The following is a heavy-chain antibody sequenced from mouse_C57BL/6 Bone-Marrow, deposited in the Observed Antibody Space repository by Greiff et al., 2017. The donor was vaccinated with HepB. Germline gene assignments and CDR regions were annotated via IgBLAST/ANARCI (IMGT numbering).Heavy chain of an antibody. Sequence: QVQLQQSGAELARPGASVKLSCKASGYTFTSYGISWVKQRTGQGLGWIGEIYPRSGNTYFNEKFKGKATLTADKSSSTAYMELRSLTSEDSAVYFCASTMITDYWGQGTTLTVSS. V-gene: IGHV1-81*01. J-gene: IGHJ2*01. CDR3: ASTMITDY. CDR1: GYTFTSYG. CDR2: IYPRSGNT. D-gene: IGHD2-4*01.